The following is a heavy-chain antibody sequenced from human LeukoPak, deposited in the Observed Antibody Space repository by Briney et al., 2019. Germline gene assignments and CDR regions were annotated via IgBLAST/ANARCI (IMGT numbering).Heavy chain of an antibody. CDR1: GYAFTSYY. Sequence: GPSVNVSCTASGYAFTSYYMHWVRQAPGPRLEWMEIINPSGGSTSYAQKFQSRVTMTRDTTTSTVYMELSSLRSEDTAVYYCASGYYDFWSGYFYWGQGTLVTVSS. CDR3: ASGYYDFWSGYFY. D-gene: IGHD3-3*01. J-gene: IGHJ4*02. V-gene: IGHV1-46*03. CDR2: INPSGGST.